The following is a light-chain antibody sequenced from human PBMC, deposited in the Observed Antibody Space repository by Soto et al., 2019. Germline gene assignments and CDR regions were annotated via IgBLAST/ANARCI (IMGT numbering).Light chain of an antibody. CDR3: QQYGSSPRT. CDR2: GAS. Sequence: EIVLTQSPGTLSLSPVERATLSCRASQSVSNNYLAWYQQKPGQAPRLLIYGASTRATGIPDRFSGSGSGTDFTLTISRLEPEDFAVYYCQQYGSSPRTLGQGTKVDIK. CDR1: QSVSNNY. J-gene: IGKJ1*01. V-gene: IGKV3-20*01.